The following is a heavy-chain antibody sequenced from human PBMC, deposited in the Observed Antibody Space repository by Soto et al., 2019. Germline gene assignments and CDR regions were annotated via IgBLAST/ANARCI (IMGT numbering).Heavy chain of an antibody. CDR3: ARINVRYQGALDI. V-gene: IGHV3-7*03. Sequence: PGGSLRLSCAASGFTFSSYWMSWVRQAPGNGLEWVANIKQDGSEKYYVDSVKGRFTISRDNAKNSLYLQMNSLRAEDTAVYYCARINVRYQGALDIWGQGTMVTVSS. J-gene: IGHJ3*02. D-gene: IGHD2-2*01. CDR1: GFTFSSYW. CDR2: IKQDGSEK.